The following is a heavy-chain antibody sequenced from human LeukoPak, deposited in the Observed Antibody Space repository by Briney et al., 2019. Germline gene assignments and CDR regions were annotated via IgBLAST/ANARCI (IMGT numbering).Heavy chain of an antibody. CDR3: ERDGYSGSDAL. V-gene: IGHV4-59*01. CDR2: IYHSGST. Sequence: SETLSLTCTVAGGSISTYYWSWIRQPPGKGLEWIGYIYHSGSTNYNPSLKSRVTISVDTSQNQFSLNLSSVTAADTAIYYCERDGYSGSDALWGQGTLVTVSS. D-gene: IGHD5-12*01. J-gene: IGHJ4*02. CDR1: GGSISTYY.